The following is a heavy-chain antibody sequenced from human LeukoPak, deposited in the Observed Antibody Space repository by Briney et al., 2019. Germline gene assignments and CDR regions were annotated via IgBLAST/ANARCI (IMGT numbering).Heavy chain of an antibody. V-gene: IGHV4-30-4*01. CDR3: AREGGVMDDILTGYTTYYFDY. CDR1: GGSISSGDYY. Sequence: PSETLSLPCTVSGGSISSGDYYWRWIRQPPGKGLEWIGYIYYSGSTYYNPSLKSRVTISVDTSKNQFSLKLSSVPAADTAVYYCAREGGVMDDILTGYTTYYFDYWGQGTLVTVSS. CDR2: IYYSGST. D-gene: IGHD3-9*01. J-gene: IGHJ4*02.